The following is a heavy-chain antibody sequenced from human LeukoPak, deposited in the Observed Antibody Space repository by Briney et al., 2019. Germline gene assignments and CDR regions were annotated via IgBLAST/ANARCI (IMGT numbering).Heavy chain of an antibody. D-gene: IGHD3-10*01. V-gene: IGHV4-39*01. CDR3: ARQTYYYGSGSYLGGMDV. CDR1: GGSISSSSYY. J-gene: IGHJ6*02. Sequence: NASKTLSLTCTVSGGSISSSSYYWGWIRQPPGKGLVGIGSIYYSGSTYYNPSLKSRVTISVDTSKNQFSLKLSSVTAADTAVYYCARQTYYYGSGSYLGGMDVWGQGTTVTVSS. CDR2: IYYSGST.